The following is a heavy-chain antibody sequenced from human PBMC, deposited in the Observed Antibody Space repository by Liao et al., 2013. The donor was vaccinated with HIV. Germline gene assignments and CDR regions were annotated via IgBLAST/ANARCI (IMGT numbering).Heavy chain of an antibody. V-gene: IGHV4-39*07. D-gene: IGHD2-21*01. CDR3: ARGPYCGGDCPVGAFDI. CDR1: GGSISSSSYY. CDR2: IYYSGST. Sequence: QLQLQESGPGLVKPSETLSLTCTVSGGSISSSSYYWGWIRQPPGKGLEWIGSIYYSGSTYYNPSLKSRVTISVDTSKNQFSLKLSSVTAADTAVYYCARGPYCGGDCPVGAFDIWGQGTMVTVSS. J-gene: IGHJ3*02.